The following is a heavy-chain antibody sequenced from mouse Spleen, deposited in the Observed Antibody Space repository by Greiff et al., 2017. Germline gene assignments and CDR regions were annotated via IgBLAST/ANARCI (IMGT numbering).Heavy chain of an antibody. D-gene: IGHD1-1*01. Sequence: EVQLQQSGPELVKPGASVKMSCKASGYTFTDYNMHWVKQSHGKSLEWIGYINPNNGGTSYNQKFKGKATLTVNKSSSTAYMELRSLTSEDSAVYYCARGGFRLLLNYFDYWGQGTTLTVSS. V-gene: IGHV1-22*01. CDR2: INPNNGGT. J-gene: IGHJ2*01. CDR3: ARGGFRLLLNYFDY. CDR1: GYTFTDYN.